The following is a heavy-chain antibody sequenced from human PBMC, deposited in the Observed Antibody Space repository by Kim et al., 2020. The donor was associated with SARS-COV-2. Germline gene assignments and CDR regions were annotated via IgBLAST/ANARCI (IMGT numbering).Heavy chain of an antibody. V-gene: IGHV3-7*01. CDR2: IKQDGSEK. J-gene: IGHJ4*02. CDR3: ARATTTGGFGEFNFDY. CDR1: GFTFSSYW. Sequence: GGSLRLSCAASGFTFSSYWMSWVRQAPGKGLEWVANIKQDGSEKYYVDSVKGRFTISRDNAKNSLYLQMNSLRAEDTAVYYCARATTTGGFGEFNFDYWGQGTLVTVSS. D-gene: IGHD3-10*01.